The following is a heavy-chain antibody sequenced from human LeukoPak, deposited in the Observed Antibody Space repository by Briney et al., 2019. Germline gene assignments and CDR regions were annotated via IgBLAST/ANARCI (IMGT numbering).Heavy chain of an antibody. V-gene: IGHV1-2*02. Sequence: ASVKVSCKTSGYTFTDFGLTWVRQAPGQGLEWMGWINPNSGGTNYAQKFQGRVTMTRDTSISTAYMELSRLRSDDTAVYYCARAPGGAFDYWGQGTLVTVSS. D-gene: IGHD3-10*01. J-gene: IGHJ4*02. CDR3: ARAPGGAFDY. CDR2: INPNSGGT. CDR1: GYTFTDFG.